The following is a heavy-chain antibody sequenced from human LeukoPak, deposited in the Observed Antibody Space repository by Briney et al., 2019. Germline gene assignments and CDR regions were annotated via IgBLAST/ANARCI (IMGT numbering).Heavy chain of an antibody. V-gene: IGHV4-39*01. J-gene: IGHJ4*02. CDR2: IYYSGST. CDR1: GGSISSSSYY. Sequence: PSETLSLTCTVSGGSISSSSYYWGWIRQPPGKGLEWIVSIYYSGSTYYNPSLKSRVTISVDTSKNQFSLKLSSVTAADTAVYYCARIPARLRYFDWPFFRGQGTLVTVSS. D-gene: IGHD3-9*01. CDR3: ARIPARLRYFDWPFF.